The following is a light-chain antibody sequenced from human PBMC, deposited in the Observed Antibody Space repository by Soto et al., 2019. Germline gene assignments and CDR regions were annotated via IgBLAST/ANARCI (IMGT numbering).Light chain of an antibody. CDR3: QQYHIYSGT. Sequence: DIQMTPSPSSLSTSIGDRVTSTCRASQRINIYLNWYRQKPGKPPNLLIYKASTLASGVPSRFSGSGSGTEFTLTINSLQPDDFATYYCQQYHIYSGTFGQGTKVDIK. J-gene: IGKJ1*01. V-gene: IGKV1-5*03. CDR1: QRINIY. CDR2: KAS.